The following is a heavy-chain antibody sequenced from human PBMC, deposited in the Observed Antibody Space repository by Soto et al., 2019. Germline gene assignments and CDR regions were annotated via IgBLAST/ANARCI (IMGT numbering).Heavy chain of an antibody. CDR1: AGSISSGGDY. V-gene: IGHV4-31*03. J-gene: IGHJ6*02. CDR3: ARATPYYCNGMDV. CDR2: IYYSGST. D-gene: IGHD2-15*01. Sequence: QVQLQEPGPGLVKPSQTLSLTCTVSAGSISSGGDYWSWIRQHPGQGLEWIGYIYYSGSTYYNPSLKSRVTLSVDTSKNHYSLKLSSLTAADTAVYYCARATPYYCNGMDVWGQGTTVTVSS.